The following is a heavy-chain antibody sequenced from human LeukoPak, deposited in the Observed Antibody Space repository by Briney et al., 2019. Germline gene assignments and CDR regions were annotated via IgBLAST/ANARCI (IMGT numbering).Heavy chain of an antibody. CDR1: GGSISSGGYY. Sequence: SETLSLTCTVSGGSISSGGYYWGWIRQPPGKGLEWIGSIYYSGSTYYNPSLKSRVAISVDTSKNQFSLKLSSVTAADTAVYYCATISRAGIAAAGTTLEDYWGQGTLVTVSS. V-gene: IGHV4-39*01. CDR2: IYYSGST. D-gene: IGHD6-13*01. J-gene: IGHJ4*02. CDR3: ATISRAGIAAAGTTLEDY.